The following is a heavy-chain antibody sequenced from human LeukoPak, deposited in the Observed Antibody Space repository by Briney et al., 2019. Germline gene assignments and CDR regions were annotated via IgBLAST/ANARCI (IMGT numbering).Heavy chain of an antibody. CDR1: GGSISSGDYY. Sequence: SETMSLTCTVSGGSISSGDYYWSWIRQPPGKGLEWIGCIYYSGSTYYNPSLKSRVIISVDTSKNQFSLKLSSVTGADTAVYYCARPYGDYYDAFDIWGQGTMVTVSS. J-gene: IGHJ3*02. CDR2: IYYSGST. CDR3: ARPYGDYYDAFDI. D-gene: IGHD4-17*01. V-gene: IGHV4-30-4*01.